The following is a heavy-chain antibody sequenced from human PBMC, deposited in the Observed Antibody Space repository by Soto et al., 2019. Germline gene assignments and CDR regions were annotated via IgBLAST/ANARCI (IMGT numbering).Heavy chain of an antibody. CDR3: ASRSSGWYCDY. Sequence: EVQLLESGGGLVQPGGSLRLSCAASGFTFSSYAMSWVRQAPGKGLEWVSIISGSGGSTYYADSVKGRFTISRDNSKNTRYLQMNRLRAEDTAVYYCASRSSGWYCDYWGQGTLVTVSS. J-gene: IGHJ4*02. CDR1: GFTFSSYA. D-gene: IGHD6-19*01. V-gene: IGHV3-23*01. CDR2: ISGSGGST.